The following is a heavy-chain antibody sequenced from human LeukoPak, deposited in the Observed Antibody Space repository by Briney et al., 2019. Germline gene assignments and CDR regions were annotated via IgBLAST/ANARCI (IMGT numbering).Heavy chain of an antibody. CDR3: TRTVRDNDY. Sequence: PGGSLRLSCAASGFTFSNYWMGWVRQAPGKGLEWVANIKQDGSEKRYVDPVKGRFTISRDDSKNTAYLQMNSLKTEDTAVYYCTRTVRDNDYWGQGTLVTVSS. D-gene: IGHD3-9*01. CDR2: IKQDGSEK. J-gene: IGHJ4*02. V-gene: IGHV3-7*03. CDR1: GFTFSNYW.